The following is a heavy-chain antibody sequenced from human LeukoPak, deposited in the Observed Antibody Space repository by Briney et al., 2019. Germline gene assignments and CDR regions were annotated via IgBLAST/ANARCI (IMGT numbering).Heavy chain of an antibody. D-gene: IGHD5-12*01. CDR1: GFTFSSYS. V-gene: IGHV3-21*01. CDR2: ISSSSSYI. J-gene: IGHJ6*03. Sequence: GGSLRLSCAASGFTFSSYSMSWVRQAPGKGLEWGSSISSSSSYIYYADPVKGRFTISRDNAKNSLYLQMNSLRAEDTAVYYCARVGGYSGYDLAFEHYYYYMDVWGKGTTVTVSS. CDR3: ARVGGYSGYDLAFEHYYYYMDV.